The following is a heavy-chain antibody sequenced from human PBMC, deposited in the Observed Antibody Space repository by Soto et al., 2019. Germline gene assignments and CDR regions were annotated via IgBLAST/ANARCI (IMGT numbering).Heavy chain of an antibody. V-gene: IGHV5-10-1*01. D-gene: IGHD2-2*01. CDR1: EYSFASYG. CDR2: IYPSDSYT. J-gene: IGHJ6*02. CDR3: ASSPRGYCSSTSCRELGNYYGMDV. Sequence: GVSLQISCRGAEYSFASYGSGWVRQMTGKGLELMGIIYPSDSYTNYSPSFQGHVTISADKSISTAYLQWSSLKASDTAMYYCASSPRGYCSSTSCRELGNYYGMDVWGQGTTLTVSS.